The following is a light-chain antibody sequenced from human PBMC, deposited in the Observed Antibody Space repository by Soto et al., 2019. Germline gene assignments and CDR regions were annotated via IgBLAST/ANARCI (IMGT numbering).Light chain of an antibody. CDR1: SSTFANNY. J-gene: IGLJ2*01. V-gene: IGLV1-47*01. Sequence: QSALTQPPSVSGTPGQRVSISCSGDSSTFANNYVHWYQQVPGAAPKLLIYRSDQRPSGVPERFSGSKSGTSASLTIRGLRPEDEAQYYCAAYTGNWNGPVFGGGTQLTVL. CDR3: AAYTGNWNGPV. CDR2: RSD.